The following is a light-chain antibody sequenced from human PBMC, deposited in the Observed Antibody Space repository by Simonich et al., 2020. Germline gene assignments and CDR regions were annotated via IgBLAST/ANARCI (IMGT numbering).Light chain of an antibody. V-gene: IGLV1-40*01. CDR2: GTT. Sequence: QSVLTQPPSVSGAPGQRVTISCTGSSTNIGAGYDVHWYQQLPGKAPKLLPYGTTNRAQGVPDRFSGAKSGTAASLAITGLQAEDEADYYCQSYDSSLSGWVFGGGTKLTVL. J-gene: IGLJ3*02. CDR3: QSYDSSLSGWV. CDR1: STNIGAGYD.